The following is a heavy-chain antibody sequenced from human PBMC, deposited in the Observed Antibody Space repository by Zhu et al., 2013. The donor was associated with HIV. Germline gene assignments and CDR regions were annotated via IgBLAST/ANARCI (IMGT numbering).Heavy chain of an antibody. J-gene: IGHJ4*02. Sequence: QVQLQESGPGLVKPSQTLSLTCTVSGGSISSGGYYWSWIRQHPGKGLEWIGYIYYSGSTYYNPSLKSRVTISVDTSKNQFSLKLSSVTAADTAVYYCARGVLGDGYNLIDYWGQGTLVTVSS. CDR1: GGSISSGGYY. V-gene: IGHV4-31*03. CDR2: IYYSGST. CDR3: ARGVLGDGYNLIDY. D-gene: IGHD5-12*01.